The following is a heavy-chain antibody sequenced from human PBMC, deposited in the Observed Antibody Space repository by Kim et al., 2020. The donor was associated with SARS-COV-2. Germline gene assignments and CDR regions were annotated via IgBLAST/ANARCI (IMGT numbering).Heavy chain of an antibody. J-gene: IGHJ4*02. CDR2: INTNTGNP. CDR3: ARDHSFGYSSGWYSRGIDY. V-gene: IGHV7-4-1*02. D-gene: IGHD6-19*01. Sequence: ASVKVSCKASGYTFTSYAMNWVRQAPGQGLEWMGWINTNTGNPTYAQGFTGRFVFSLDTSVSTAYLQISSLKAEDTAVYYCARDHSFGYSSGWYSRGIDYWGQGTLVTVSS. CDR1: GYTFTSYA.